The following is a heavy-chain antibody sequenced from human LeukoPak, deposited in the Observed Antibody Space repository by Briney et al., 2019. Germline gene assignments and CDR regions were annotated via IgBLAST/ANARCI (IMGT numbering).Heavy chain of an antibody. D-gene: IGHD2-15*01. J-gene: IGHJ4*02. V-gene: IGHV3-23*01. CDR1: GITFSTYS. CDR2: ISSDGGTK. Sequence: GGSLRLSCVASGITFSTYSANWVRQAPGKGLEWVSFISSDGGTKDYADSVKGRFTISRDNSKNTLYLQMNSLRAEDTAVYYCARIVVVVDSRGFDYWGQGTLVTVSS. CDR3: ARIVVVVDSRGFDY.